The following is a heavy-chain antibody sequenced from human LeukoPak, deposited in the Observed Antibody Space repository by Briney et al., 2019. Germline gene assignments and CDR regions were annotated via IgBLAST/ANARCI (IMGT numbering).Heavy chain of an antibody. CDR3: ATVGVLWFREGYFDY. CDR2: FDPEDGET. V-gene: IGHV1-24*01. J-gene: IGHJ4*02. Sequence: ASVKVSCKVSGYTLTELSMHWVRQAPGKGLEWMGGFDPEDGETIYARKFQGRVTMTEDTSTDTAYMELSSLRSEDTAVYYCATVGVLWFREGYFDYWGQGTLVTVSS. D-gene: IGHD3-10*01. CDR1: GYTLTELS.